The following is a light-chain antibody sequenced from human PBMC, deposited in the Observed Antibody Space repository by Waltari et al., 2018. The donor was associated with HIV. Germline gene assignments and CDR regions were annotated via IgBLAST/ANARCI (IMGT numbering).Light chain of an antibody. J-gene: IGKJ1*01. CDR1: QSLLHSNGYNY. Sequence: DIVMTQSPLSLPVTPGEPASISCRSSQSLLHSNGYNYLDWYLQKPGQSPHLLIYLGSNRASGVPDRFSGSGSGTDFTLKIRRVEAEDVGFYYCMQALQSPLTFGQVTKVEIK. V-gene: IGKV2-28*01. CDR2: LGS. CDR3: MQALQSPLT.